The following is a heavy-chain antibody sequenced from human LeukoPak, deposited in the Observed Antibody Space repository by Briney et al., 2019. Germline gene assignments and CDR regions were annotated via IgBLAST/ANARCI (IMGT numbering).Heavy chain of an antibody. CDR1: GYTFTKYY. D-gene: IGHD5-24*01. CDR3: ARIRDGYNDAYDI. CDR2: INPGGDNT. V-gene: IGHV1-46*01. Sequence: ASVKVSCKASGYTFTKYYIHWVRQAPGQGLEWMGLINPGGDNTNYAQNFQGRVTMTRDTSTSTVYMELSSLRSEDTAIYYCARIRDGYNDAYDIWGQGTMVTVSS. J-gene: IGHJ3*02.